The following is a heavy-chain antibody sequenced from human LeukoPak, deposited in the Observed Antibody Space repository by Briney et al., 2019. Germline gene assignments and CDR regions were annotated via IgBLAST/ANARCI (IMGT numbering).Heavy chain of an antibody. D-gene: IGHD3-9*01. CDR3: ARVVSPYDILTGYYAEGRYFDY. V-gene: IGHV4-61*02. CDR2: IYTTGST. J-gene: IGHJ4*02. CDR1: GGSISSGSYY. Sequence: PSETLSLTCTVSGGSISSGSYYWSWIRQPAGKGLEWIGRIYTTGSTNYNPSLKSRVTISVDTSKNQFSLKLSSVTAADTAVYYCARVVSPYDILTGYYAEGRYFDYWGQGTLVTVSS.